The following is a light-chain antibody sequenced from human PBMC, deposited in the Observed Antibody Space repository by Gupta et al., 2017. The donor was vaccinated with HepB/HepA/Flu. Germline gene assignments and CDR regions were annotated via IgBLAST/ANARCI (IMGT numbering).Light chain of an antibody. Sequence: QSVSTQPPSASGTPGPRVTISCSGSSSNIGSNTIHWYQHLPGTAPKLLIYNNNQRPSGVPDRFSGSKSGTSASLAISGLQAEDEADYYCAAWDDSRNGQVFGGGTKLTVL. CDR1: SSNIGSNT. J-gene: IGLJ3*02. CDR3: AAWDDSRNGQV. CDR2: NNN. V-gene: IGLV1-44*01.